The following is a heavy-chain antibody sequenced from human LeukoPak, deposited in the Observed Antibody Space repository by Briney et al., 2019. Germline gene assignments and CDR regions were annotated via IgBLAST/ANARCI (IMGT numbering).Heavy chain of an antibody. CDR1: GFTFSSYA. D-gene: IGHD2-15*01. CDR3: TRGYCSGGSCYTYFQH. J-gene: IGHJ1*01. V-gene: IGHV3-64*01. CDR2: ISSNGGST. Sequence: GGSLRLSCAASGFTFSSYAMHWVRQAPGKGLEYVSAISSNGGSTYYANSVKGRFTISRDNPKNTLYLQMGSLRAEDMAVYYCTRGYCSGGSCYTYFQHWGQGTLVTVSS.